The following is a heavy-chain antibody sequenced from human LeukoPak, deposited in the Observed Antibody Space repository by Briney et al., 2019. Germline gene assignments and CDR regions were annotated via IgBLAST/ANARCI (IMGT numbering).Heavy chain of an antibody. CDR1: GFTFSSYA. CDR2: ISGSGGST. V-gene: IGHV3-23*01. CDR3: AEDLGRVTMVRGVIRGYFDY. D-gene: IGHD3-10*01. Sequence: GGSLRLSCAASGFTFSSYAMSWVRQAPGKGLEWVSAISGSGGSTYYADSVKGRFTISRDNSKNTLYLQMNSLRAEDTAVYYCAEDLGRVTMVRGVIRGYFDYWGQGTLVTVSS. J-gene: IGHJ4*02.